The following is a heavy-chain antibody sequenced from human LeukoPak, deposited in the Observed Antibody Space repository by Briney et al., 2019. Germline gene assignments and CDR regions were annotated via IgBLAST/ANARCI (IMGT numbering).Heavy chain of an antibody. V-gene: IGHV3-48*03. CDR3: ARDTGYSSGLDY. CDR2: ISSSGSTI. CDR1: GFTFSSYE. D-gene: IGHD6-19*01. J-gene: IGHJ4*02. Sequence: GGSLRLSCAAFGFTFSSYEMNWVRQAPGKGLEWVSYISSSGSTIYYADSVKGRFTISRDNAKNSLYLQMNSLRAEDTAVYYCARDTGYSSGLDYWGQGTLVTVSS.